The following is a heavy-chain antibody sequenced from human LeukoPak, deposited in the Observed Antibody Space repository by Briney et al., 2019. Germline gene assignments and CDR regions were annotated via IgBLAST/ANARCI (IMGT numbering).Heavy chain of an antibody. Sequence: ASVKVSCKASGYSFTSHYMHWVRQAPGQGLEWLGLINPSGSSTLYAQKFQGRVTMTRDMSTTTDYMELSSLRSEDTAVYYCARDDSVGDVAWWFDPWGQGTLVTVSS. V-gene: IGHV1-46*01. CDR2: INPSGSST. CDR1: GYSFTSHY. J-gene: IGHJ5*02. CDR3: ARDDSVGDVAWWFDP. D-gene: IGHD1-26*01.